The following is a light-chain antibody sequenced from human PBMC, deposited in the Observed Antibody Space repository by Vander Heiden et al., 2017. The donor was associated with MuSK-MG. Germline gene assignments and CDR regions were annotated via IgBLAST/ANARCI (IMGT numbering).Light chain of an antibody. CDR2: SNN. V-gene: IGLV1-44*01. CDR3: AAWDDSLNGWV. Sequence: QSVLTQPPSASGPPGQRVTISCSGSSSNLGSNTVNWYQQLPGTAPKLLIYSNNQRPSGVPDRFSGSKSGTSASLAISGLQSEDEADYYCAAWDDSLNGWVFGGGTKLTVL. CDR1: SSNLGSNT. J-gene: IGLJ3*02.